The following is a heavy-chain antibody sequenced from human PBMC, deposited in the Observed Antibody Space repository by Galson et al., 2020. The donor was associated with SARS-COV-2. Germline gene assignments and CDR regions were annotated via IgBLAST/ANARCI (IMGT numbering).Heavy chain of an antibody. V-gene: IGHV4-59*01. CDR3: ARERGADYDYVWGSYRERQYYFDY. J-gene: IGHJ4*02. CDR2: IYYSGST. Sequence: SETLSLTCTVSGGSISSYYWSWIRQPPGKGLEWIGYIYYSGSTNYNPSLKSRVTISVDTSKNQFSLKLSSVTAADTAVYYCARERGADYDYVWGSYRERQYYFDYWGQGTLVTVSS. CDR1: GGSISSYY. D-gene: IGHD3-16*02.